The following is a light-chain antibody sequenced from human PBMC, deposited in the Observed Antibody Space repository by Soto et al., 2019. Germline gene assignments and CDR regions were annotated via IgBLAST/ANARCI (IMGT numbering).Light chain of an antibody. CDR3: MQSIQLPRT. J-gene: IGKJ1*01. V-gene: IGKV2D-29*01. Sequence: DIVMTQTPLSLSVTPGQPASISCKSSQSLLHSDGKTYLYWYLQRSGQPPQLLIHEVSNRFSGVPDRFSGSGSGTDFTLAISRVEAEDVGIYYCMQSIQLPRTFDQGTKVEIK. CDR2: EVS. CDR1: QSLLHSDGKTY.